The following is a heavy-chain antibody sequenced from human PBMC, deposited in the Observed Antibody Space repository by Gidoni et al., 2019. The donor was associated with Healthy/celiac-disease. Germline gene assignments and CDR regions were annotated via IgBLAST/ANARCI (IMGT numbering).Heavy chain of an antibody. J-gene: IGHJ5*02. CDR2: ISYDGSNK. CDR3: ARDRGTLYCSSTSCVYNWFDP. D-gene: IGHD2-2*01. CDR1: GFTFCSYA. V-gene: IGHV3-30-3*01. Sequence: QVQLVESGGGVVQPGRSLRLSCAASGFTFCSYAMHWVRQAPGKGLEWVAVISYDGSNKYYADSVKGRFTISRDKSKNTLYLQMNSLRAEDTAVYYCARDRGTLYCSSTSCVYNWFDPWGQGTLVTVSS.